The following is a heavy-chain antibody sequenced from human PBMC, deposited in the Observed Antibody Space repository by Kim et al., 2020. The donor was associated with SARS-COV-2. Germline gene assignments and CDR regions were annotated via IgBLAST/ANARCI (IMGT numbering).Heavy chain of an antibody. V-gene: IGHV3-15*01. CDR3: TTLATTTYYDILTGYYRLDY. J-gene: IGHJ4*02. Sequence: GRFTITRDESKNTLYLQMNSLKTEDTAVYYCTTLATTTYYDILTGYYRLDYWGQGTLVTVSS. D-gene: IGHD3-9*01.